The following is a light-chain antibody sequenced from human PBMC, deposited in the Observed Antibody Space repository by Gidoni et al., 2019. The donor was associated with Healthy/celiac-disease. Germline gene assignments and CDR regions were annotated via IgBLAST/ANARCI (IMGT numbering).Light chain of an antibody. V-gene: IGKV1-27*01. J-gene: IGKJ5*01. CDR3: QKYNSAPLIT. CDR2: AAS. Sequence: DIQMTQSPSSLSASVGDRVTITCRASQGISNYLAWYQQKPGKVPKLLIFAASTLQSGVPSRFSGSGSGTDFTLTISSLQPEDVATYYCQKYNSAPLITFGQGTRLEIK. CDR1: QGISNY.